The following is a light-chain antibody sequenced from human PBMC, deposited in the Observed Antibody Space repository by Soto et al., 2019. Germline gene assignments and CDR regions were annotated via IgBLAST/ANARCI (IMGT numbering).Light chain of an antibody. J-gene: IGKJ4*01. CDR2: GAS. CDR1: HSVNSH. V-gene: IGKV3-15*01. Sequence: MMMTQSPATLSVSPGERVTLSCRTSHSVNSHVAWYQQKPGQAPRLLLYGASTRATGIPVRFSGSGFGTEFTLTISSLQSEDFATYFCLQDDDYPFTFGGGTKVDIK. CDR3: LQDDDYPFT.